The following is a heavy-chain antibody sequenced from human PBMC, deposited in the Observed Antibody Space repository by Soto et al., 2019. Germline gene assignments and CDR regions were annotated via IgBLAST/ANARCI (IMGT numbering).Heavy chain of an antibody. CDR2: IDPSDSYT. CDR1: GYSFTSYW. D-gene: IGHD6-19*01. V-gene: IGHV5-10-1*03. CDR3: ARSGSIAVAGTGYWYFDL. J-gene: IGHJ2*01. Sequence: EVQLVQSGAEVKKPGESLRISCKGSGYSFTSYWISWVRQMPGKGLEWMGRIDPSDSYTNYSPSFQGHVTISADKSISTAYLQWSSLKASDTAMYYCARSGSIAVAGTGYWYFDLWGRGTLVTVSS.